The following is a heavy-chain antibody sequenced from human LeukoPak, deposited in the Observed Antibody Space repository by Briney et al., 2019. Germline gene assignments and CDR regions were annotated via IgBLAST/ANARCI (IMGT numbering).Heavy chain of an antibody. Sequence: GGSLRLSCAASGFTASSNYMSWVSQAPGKGLEWVSVIYSGGSTYYADSVKGRFTISRDNSKNTLYLQMNSLRAEDTAVYYCARGVHGDYADYWGQGTLVTVSS. CDR3: ARGVHGDYADY. V-gene: IGHV3-66*01. CDR1: GFTASSNY. CDR2: IYSGGST. J-gene: IGHJ4*02. D-gene: IGHD4-17*01.